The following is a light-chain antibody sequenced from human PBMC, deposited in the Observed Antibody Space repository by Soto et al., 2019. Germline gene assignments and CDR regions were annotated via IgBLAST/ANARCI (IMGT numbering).Light chain of an antibody. J-gene: IGLJ1*01. CDR2: DVS. V-gene: IGLV2-14*04. CDR3: SSYTSSSTYV. Sequence: GSPGQSITISCTGASSDIGAYNYVSWYQQHPGKAPKLMIYDVSNRPSGISDRFSGSKSGNTASLTISGLQAEDEADYFCSSYTSSSTYVFGTGTKVTVL. CDR1: SSDIGAYNY.